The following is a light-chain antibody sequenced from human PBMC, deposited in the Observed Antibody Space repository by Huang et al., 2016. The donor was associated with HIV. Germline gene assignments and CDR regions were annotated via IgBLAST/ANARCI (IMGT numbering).Light chain of an antibody. J-gene: IGKJ4*01. Sequence: IQMTQSPSSLSASVGDRVTITCRARRGISSSLAWYQQQPGKAPKRLLYAAFSLQGGVPSRFSGSGSRTDYTLTISSLQPDDSATYYCQQYYNKTLSFGGGTKVEIK. CDR1: RGISSS. CDR2: AAF. CDR3: QQYYNKTLS. V-gene: IGKV1-NL1*01.